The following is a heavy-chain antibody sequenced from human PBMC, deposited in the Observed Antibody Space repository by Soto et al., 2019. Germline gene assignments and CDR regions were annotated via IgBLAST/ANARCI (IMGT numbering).Heavy chain of an antibody. D-gene: IGHD2-21*01. CDR3: ARNPSLYYTRWCLDP. Sequence: GASVKDSCKTAGYPFSDNQIHWLRRAPGQGIEWMGRSNPKSDDTNYAQKFQGRVTMTRDTAIDTAYLELTGLTSDDKATDYCARNPSLYYTRWCLDPWDQGPLVTVSS. J-gene: IGHJ5*02. CDR1: GYPFSDNQ. CDR2: SNPKSDDT. V-gene: IGHV1-2*02.